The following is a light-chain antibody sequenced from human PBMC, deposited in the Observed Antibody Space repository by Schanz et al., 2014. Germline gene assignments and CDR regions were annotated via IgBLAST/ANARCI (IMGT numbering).Light chain of an antibody. CDR3: QHYSMSPL. CDR2: DAS. V-gene: IGKV3D-20*01. CDR1: QSVSNNF. Sequence: EIVLTQSPATLSLSPGERATLSCGASQSVSNNFLAWYQQKPGLAPRLLIYDASRRATGIPDRFSGSGSGTDFTLTISRLEPEDFAVYYCQHYSMSPLFGQGTKVEIK. J-gene: IGKJ1*01.